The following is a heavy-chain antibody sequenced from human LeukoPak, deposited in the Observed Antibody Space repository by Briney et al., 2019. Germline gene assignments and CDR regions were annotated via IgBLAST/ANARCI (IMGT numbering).Heavy chain of an antibody. CDR2: INPNSGGT. Sequence: ASVKVSCKASGYTFTGYTMHWVRQAPGQRLEWMGWINPNSGGTNYAQKFQGRVTMTRDTSISTAYMELSRLRSDDTAVYYCARGPFYGDYVDYWGQGTLATVSS. CDR1: GYTFTGYT. J-gene: IGHJ4*02. D-gene: IGHD4-17*01. V-gene: IGHV1-2*02. CDR3: ARGPFYGDYVDY.